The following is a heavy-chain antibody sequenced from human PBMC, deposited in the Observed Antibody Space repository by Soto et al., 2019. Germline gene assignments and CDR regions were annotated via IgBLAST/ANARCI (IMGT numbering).Heavy chain of an antibody. Sequence: QVQLVQSGAEVRKPGSSVKVSCKASGGTFSTYAISWVRQAPGQGLEWMGGIIPIFGTANYAQKFQGRVKITADESSSTAYMDLSSLRSEDTAVYYCAADVGVASRTFDYWGQGSLVTVSS. CDR3: AADVGVASRTFDY. CDR2: IIPIFGTA. V-gene: IGHV1-69*01. J-gene: IGHJ4*02. D-gene: IGHD1-26*01. CDR1: GGTFSTYA.